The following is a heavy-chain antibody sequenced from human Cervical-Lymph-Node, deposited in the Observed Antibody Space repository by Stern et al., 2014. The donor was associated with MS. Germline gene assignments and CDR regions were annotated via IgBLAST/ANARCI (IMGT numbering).Heavy chain of an antibody. CDR1: GNTFTTYH. J-gene: IGHJ6*02. CDR2: INPSDGRT. V-gene: IGHV1-46*01. Sequence: DQLVETGAEVKKPGASVKISCKASGNTFTTYHMHWVRQAPGQGLEWMGIINPSDGRTFYAPKFQGRVTITRAPSTSTVYIEFSSRRADDTAVYYCEGDMEGFVGGQGTTVPVS. CDR3: EGDMEGFV. D-gene: IGHD3-3*01.